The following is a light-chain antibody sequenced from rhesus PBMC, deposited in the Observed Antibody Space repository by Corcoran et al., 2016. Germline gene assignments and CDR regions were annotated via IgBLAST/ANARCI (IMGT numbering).Light chain of an antibody. Sequence: DIQMTQSPSSLSASVGDRVTITCRASQVISKWLAWYRQKPGKAPKLLIYRASNFETGVPSRVSGSGSGTDVTLNISSLQPCDLETYYFKQRNNSPFSFGQGTKVEIK. CDR1: QVISKW. CDR2: RAS. J-gene: IGKJ2*01. V-gene: IGKV1-69*01. CDR3: KQRNNSPFS.